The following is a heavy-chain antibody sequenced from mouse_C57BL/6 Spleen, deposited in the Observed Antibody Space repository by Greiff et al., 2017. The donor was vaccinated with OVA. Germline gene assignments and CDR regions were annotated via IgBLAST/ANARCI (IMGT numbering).Heavy chain of an antibody. Sequence: QVQLKQSGAELARPGASVKLSCKASGYTFTSYGISWVKQRTGQGLEWIGEIYPRSGNTYYNEKFKGKATLTADKSSSTAYMELRSLTSEDSAVYFCARGGTTVVATDYYAMDYWGQGTSVTVSS. CDR2: IYPRSGNT. D-gene: IGHD1-1*01. CDR3: ARGGTTVVATDYYAMDY. CDR1: GYTFTSYG. V-gene: IGHV1-81*01. J-gene: IGHJ4*01.